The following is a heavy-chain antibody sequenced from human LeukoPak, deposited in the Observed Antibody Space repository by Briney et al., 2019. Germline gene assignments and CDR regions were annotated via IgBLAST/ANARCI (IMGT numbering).Heavy chain of an antibody. CDR2: IYHSGST. Sequence: SETLSLTCAVSGGSISNSNWWSWVRQSPGKGLEWIGEIYHSGSTNYNPSLESRVTMSVDKSKNQFSLKVTSVTAADTAVYYCARATVDTAMVYYFDYWGQGTLVTVSS. V-gene: IGHV4-4*02. CDR3: ARATVDTAMVYYFDY. CDR1: GGSISNSNW. J-gene: IGHJ4*02. D-gene: IGHD5-18*01.